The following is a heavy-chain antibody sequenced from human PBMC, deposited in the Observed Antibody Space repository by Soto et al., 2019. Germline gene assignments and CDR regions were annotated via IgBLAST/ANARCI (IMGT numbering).Heavy chain of an antibody. Sequence: PGWSLRLSCVSSVFTFSAYAMNWVRQTAGKGLEWVSSISGNGGTTYYTDSVKGRFTISRDNSKNTLYLQMSSLRGEDTAVYYCTKSRFLAWYHPDYWGHGTLVTVSS. CDR3: TKSRFLAWYHPDY. CDR1: VFTFSAYA. CDR2: ISGNGGTT. V-gene: IGHV3-23*01. J-gene: IGHJ4*01. D-gene: IGHD3-3*01.